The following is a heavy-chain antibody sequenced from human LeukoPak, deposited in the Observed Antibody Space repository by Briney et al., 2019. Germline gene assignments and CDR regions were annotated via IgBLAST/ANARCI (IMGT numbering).Heavy chain of an antibody. Sequence: SGPTLVNPTQTLTLTCTFSGFSLSTSGMCVSWIRQPPGKALEWLARIDWDDDKYYSTSLKTRLTISKDTSKNQVVLTMTNMDPVDTATYYCARMTYDSSGYYHYYFDYWGQGTLVTVSS. D-gene: IGHD3-22*01. CDR3: ARMTYDSSGYYHYYFDY. CDR2: IDWDDDK. J-gene: IGHJ4*02. V-gene: IGHV2-70*11. CDR1: GFSLSTSGMC.